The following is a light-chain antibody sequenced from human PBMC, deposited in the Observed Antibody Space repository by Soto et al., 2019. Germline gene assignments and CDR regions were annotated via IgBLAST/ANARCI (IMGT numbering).Light chain of an antibody. Sequence: QSALTQPASVSGSPGQSITISCTGTSSDVGGYKYVSWYQQHPSKAPKLMIYEVSNRPSGVSNRFSGSKSGNTASLTISGLQAEDEADYYCSSYTSTTKVFGGGTKLTVL. CDR2: EVS. CDR3: SSYTSTTKV. V-gene: IGLV2-14*01. J-gene: IGLJ2*01. CDR1: SSDVGGYKY.